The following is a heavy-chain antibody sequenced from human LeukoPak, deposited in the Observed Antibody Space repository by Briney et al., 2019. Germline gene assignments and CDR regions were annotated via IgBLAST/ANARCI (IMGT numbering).Heavy chain of an antibody. CDR3: AKGETGTFIDY. CDR1: GFTFSSNA. CDR2: ISDSGGST. D-gene: IGHD1-7*01. V-gene: IGHV3-23*01. J-gene: IGHJ4*02. Sequence: GGSLRLSCAASGFTFSSNAMSWVRQAPGKGLEWVSSISDSGGSTYYADSVKGRFTISRDNSKNTLYLQMNSLRAEDTAVYYCAKGETGTFIDYWGQGTLVTVSS.